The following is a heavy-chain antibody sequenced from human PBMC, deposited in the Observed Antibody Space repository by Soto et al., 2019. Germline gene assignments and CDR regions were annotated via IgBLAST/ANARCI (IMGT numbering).Heavy chain of an antibody. Sequence: QITLKESGPTLLKPTQTLTLTCTFSGFSISTNGVGVGWIRQPPGKALEWLALIYCDDDKRYSPSLKSRLTITKDTSKHQVVLTMTHMGPVDTDTYYCEHGRVDTVLATEYWGEGILVTVSP. CDR3: EHGRVDTVLATEY. J-gene: IGHJ4*02. V-gene: IGHV2-5*02. CDR2: IYCDDDK. D-gene: IGHD5-18*01. CDR1: GFSISTNGVG.